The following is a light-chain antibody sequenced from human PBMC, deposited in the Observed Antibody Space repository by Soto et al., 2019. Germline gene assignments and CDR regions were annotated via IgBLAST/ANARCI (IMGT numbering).Light chain of an antibody. CDR3: SSYTNSNTLV. Sequence: QSALTQPPSASGSHGQSVTISCTGTSSDVGGYNYVSWYQQHPGKAPKLMIYDVSNRPSGVSNRFSGSKSGNTASLTISGLQVEDEADYYCSSYTNSNTLVFGTGTKVTVL. CDR1: SSDVGGYNY. V-gene: IGLV2-14*01. J-gene: IGLJ1*01. CDR2: DVS.